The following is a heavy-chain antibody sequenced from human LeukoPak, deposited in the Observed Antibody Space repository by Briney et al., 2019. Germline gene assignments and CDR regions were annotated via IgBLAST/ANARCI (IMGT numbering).Heavy chain of an antibody. CDR2: ISAHNGNT. J-gene: IGHJ4*02. CDR1: GYTFTSYG. V-gene: IGHV1-18*01. CDR3: ARGDLRYCSSTSCYRAYDY. Sequence: GASVKVSCKASGYTFTSYGISWVRQAPGQGLEWMGWISAHNGNTNYAQKLQGRVTMTTDTSTSTAYMELRSLRSDDTAVYYCARGDLRYCSSTSCYRAYDYWGQGTLVTVSS. D-gene: IGHD2-2*02.